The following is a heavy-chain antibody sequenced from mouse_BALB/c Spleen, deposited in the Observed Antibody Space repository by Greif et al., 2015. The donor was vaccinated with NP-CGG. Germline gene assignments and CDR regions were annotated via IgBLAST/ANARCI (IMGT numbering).Heavy chain of an antibody. CDR1: GYTFTSYW. CDR2: INXSTGYT. D-gene: IGHD6-1*01. Sequence: SGAELAKPGASVKMSCKASGYTFTSYWMHWVKQRPGQGLEWIGYINXSTGYTEYNQKFKDKATLTADKSSSTAYMQLSSLTSEDSAVYYCARRTQHFDYWGQGTTLTVSS. CDR3: ARRTQHFDY. J-gene: IGHJ2*01. V-gene: IGHV1-7*01.